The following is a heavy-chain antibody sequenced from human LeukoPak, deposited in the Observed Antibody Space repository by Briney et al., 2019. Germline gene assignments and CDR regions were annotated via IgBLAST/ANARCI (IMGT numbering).Heavy chain of an antibody. CDR3: ARASLGGRDYHLDS. J-gene: IGHJ4*02. Sequence: GGSLRLSCEPSGFTFRNYWMTWVRQAPGKGLEWVANIKADGSQTYYMKSLKGRVTVSRDNARNSLLLQLGSLRADDTGVYYCARASLGGRDYHLDSWGQGTLVTVSS. V-gene: IGHV3-7*01. D-gene: IGHD4/OR15-4a*01. CDR2: IKADGSQT. CDR1: GFTFRNYW.